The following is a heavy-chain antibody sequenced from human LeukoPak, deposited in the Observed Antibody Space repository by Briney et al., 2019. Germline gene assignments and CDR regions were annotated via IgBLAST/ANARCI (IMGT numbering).Heavy chain of an antibody. CDR2: MNPNSGNT. J-gene: IGHJ4*02. Sequence: ASVKVSCKASGYTFRGYYIHWVRQAPGLGLEWMGWMNPNSGNTGYAQKFQGRVTMTRNTSISTAYMELSSLRSEDTAVYYCARFADDILTGYYKDLDYWGQGTLVTVSS. V-gene: IGHV1-8*02. CDR3: ARFADDILTGYYKDLDY. CDR1: GYTFRGYY. D-gene: IGHD3-9*01.